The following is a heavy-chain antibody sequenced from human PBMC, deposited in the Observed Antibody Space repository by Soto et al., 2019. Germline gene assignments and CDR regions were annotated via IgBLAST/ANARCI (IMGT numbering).Heavy chain of an antibody. CDR3: ARETYGDFARYFQY. D-gene: IGHD4-17*01. CDR2: IYQDGRT. Sequence: QVQLQESGPRLVKPSQTLSLTCTVSGGSLGSGGYYWSWIRQQPGKGLEWIGCIYQDGRTYYNPSLKSRVTISMGSSENQFSLRLTSVTDADTAVYYCARETYGDFARYFQYWGQGTLVTVSS. V-gene: IGHV4-31*03. J-gene: IGHJ1*01. CDR1: GGSLGSGGYY.